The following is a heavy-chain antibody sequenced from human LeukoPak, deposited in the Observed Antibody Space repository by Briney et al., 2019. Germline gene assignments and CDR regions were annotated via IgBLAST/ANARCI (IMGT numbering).Heavy chain of an antibody. D-gene: IGHD2-15*01. CDR1: GYTFTSYD. V-gene: IGHV1-8*01. CDR3: ARGSRDIVVVVAAYNWFDP. CDR2: MNPNSGNT. J-gene: IGHJ5*02. Sequence: ASVKVSCKASGYTFTSYDINWVRQATGQGLEWMGWMNPNSGNTGYAQKVQGRVTMTRNTAISTAYMELSSLRSEDTAVYYCARGSRDIVVVVAAYNWFDPWGQGTLVTVSS.